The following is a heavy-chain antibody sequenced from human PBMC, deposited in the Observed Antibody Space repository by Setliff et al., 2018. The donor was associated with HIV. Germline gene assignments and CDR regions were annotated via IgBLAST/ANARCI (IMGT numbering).Heavy chain of an antibody. V-gene: IGHV4-4*08. CDR1: GYSISSYY. Sequence: SETLSLTCTVSGYSISSYYWSWIRQPPGKGLEWIGHIYTSGSTNYNPSLKSRVTISVDTSKNQFSLKLSSVTAADTAVYYCATTRGYYDSSGYYPHYWGQGTLVTVSS. CDR2: IYTSGST. D-gene: IGHD3-22*01. J-gene: IGHJ4*02. CDR3: ATTRGYYDSSGYYPHY.